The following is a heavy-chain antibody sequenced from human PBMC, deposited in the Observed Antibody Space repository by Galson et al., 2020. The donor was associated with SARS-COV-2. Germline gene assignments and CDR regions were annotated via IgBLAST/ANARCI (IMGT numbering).Heavy chain of an antibody. D-gene: IGHD3-22*01. CDR1: GFTFSSYA. J-gene: IGHJ4*02. V-gene: IGHV3-30-3*01. CDR3: ARDPDSSDYYDSSPFDY. CDR2: ISYDGSNK. Sequence: GESLKISCAASGFTFSSYAMHWVRPAPGKGLEWVAVISYDGSNKYYADSVKGRFTISRDNSKNTLYLQMNSLRAEDTAVYYCARDPDSSDYYDSSPFDYWGQGTLVTVSS.